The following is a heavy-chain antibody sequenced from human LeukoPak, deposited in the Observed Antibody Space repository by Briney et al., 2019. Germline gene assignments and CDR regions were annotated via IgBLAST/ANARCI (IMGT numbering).Heavy chain of an antibody. D-gene: IGHD5-18*01. Sequence: SETLSLTCTVSGGSMTSNSWSWFRQSPGSGLEWIGYIYHDGRLKYHPSLESRVTISADPSRNQFSLKLTSVAAADTAVYFCARLPSGGASFGWFDYWGQGALVTVSS. V-gene: IGHV4-59*08. CDR1: GGSMTSNS. CDR2: IYHDGRL. CDR3: ARLPSGGASFGWFDY. J-gene: IGHJ4*02.